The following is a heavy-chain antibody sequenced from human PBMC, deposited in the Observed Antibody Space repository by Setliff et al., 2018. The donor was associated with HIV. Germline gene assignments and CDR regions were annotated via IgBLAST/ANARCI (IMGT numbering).Heavy chain of an antibody. Sequence: SETLSLTCTASGGSMNSHYWSWIRQSPGRGLEWIGYIYYSVSTKYNPSLKSRVSMSIDTSKNQFSPKMSSATAADTAVYYCARGVVDYDFWSGSGDYYYMDVWGKGTTVTVSS. CDR2: IYYSVST. CDR3: ARGVVDYDFWSGSGDYYYMDV. CDR1: GGSMNSHY. J-gene: IGHJ6*03. D-gene: IGHD3-3*01. V-gene: IGHV4-59*11.